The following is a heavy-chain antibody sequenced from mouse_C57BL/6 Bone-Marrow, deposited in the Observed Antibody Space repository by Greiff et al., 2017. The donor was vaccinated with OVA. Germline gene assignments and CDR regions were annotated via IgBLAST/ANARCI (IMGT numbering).Heavy chain of an antibody. Sequence: EVMLVESGGDLVKPGGSLKLSCAASGFTFSSYGMSWVRQTPDKRLEWVATISSGGSYTYYPDSVKGRFTISRDNAKNTLYLQMSSLKSEDTAMYYCAQLGRLDYWGQGTTLTVSS. J-gene: IGHJ2*01. CDR2: ISSGGSYT. D-gene: IGHD4-1*02. V-gene: IGHV5-6*02. CDR3: AQLGRLDY. CDR1: GFTFSSYG.